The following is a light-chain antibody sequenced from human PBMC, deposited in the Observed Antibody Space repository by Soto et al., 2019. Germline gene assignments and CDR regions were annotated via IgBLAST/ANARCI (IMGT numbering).Light chain of an antibody. CDR1: SSDVGAYNY. CDR3: NSYAGNIGYV. CDR2: GVS. J-gene: IGLJ1*01. V-gene: IGLV2-14*03. Sequence: QSALTQPASVSGSPGQSITISCTGTSSDVGAYNYVSWYQQHPGKAPKLMIYGVSNRPSGISNRFSGSKSGNTASLTISGLQPDDEADYYCNSYAGNIGYVFGTGTKLTVL.